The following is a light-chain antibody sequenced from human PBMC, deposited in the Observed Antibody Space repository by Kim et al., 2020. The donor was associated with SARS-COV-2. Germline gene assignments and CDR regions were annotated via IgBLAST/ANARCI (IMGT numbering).Light chain of an antibody. CDR3: LQDSRYPRT. Sequence: ASTGDRVTITCRASQAIRNELGWYQQKPGKAPKVLIYAASTLQSGVSSRFSGSGSGTDFTLTINSLQPEDFATYYCLQDSRYPRTFGQGTKVDIK. CDR2: AAS. J-gene: IGKJ1*01. V-gene: IGKV1-6*01. CDR1: QAIRNE.